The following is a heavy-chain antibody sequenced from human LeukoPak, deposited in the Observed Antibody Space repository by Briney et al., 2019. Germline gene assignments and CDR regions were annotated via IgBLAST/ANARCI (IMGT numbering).Heavy chain of an antibody. V-gene: IGHV4-59*01. CDR2: IYYSGST. CDR1: GGSISSCY. CDR3: ARDVAVAARGYFDY. J-gene: IGHJ4*02. D-gene: IGHD6-19*01. Sequence: SETLSLTCTVSGGSISSCYWSWIRQPPGKGLEWIGYIYYSGSTNYNPSLKSRVTISVDASKNQSSLKLSSVTAADTAVYYCARDVAVAARGYFDYWGQGTLVTVSS.